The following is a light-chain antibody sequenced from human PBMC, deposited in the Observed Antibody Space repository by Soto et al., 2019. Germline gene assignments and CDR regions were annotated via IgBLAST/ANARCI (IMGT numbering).Light chain of an antibody. V-gene: IGKV1-5*03. J-gene: IGKJ1*01. CDR3: QQYKSYSRT. CDR2: KAS. Sequence: DIPMTQSPSTLSASVGDRVTITCRASQSISSWLAWYQQKPGKDPKLLIYKASSLESGVPSRFSGSGSGTEFTLTISSLQPDDFATYYCQQYKSYSRTFGQGTKVEIK. CDR1: QSISSW.